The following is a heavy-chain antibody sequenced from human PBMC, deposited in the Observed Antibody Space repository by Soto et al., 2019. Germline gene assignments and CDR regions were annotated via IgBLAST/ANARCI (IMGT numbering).Heavy chain of an antibody. CDR3: AKDAAMVGSTVNYLDY. V-gene: IGHV3-23*01. J-gene: IGHJ4*02. CDR1: GFSFSSYA. CDR2: IGGSGGDK. Sequence: EVQLLESGGGLVQPGGSLRLSCAASGFSFSSYAMSWVRQAPGKGLEWVSGIGGSGGDKSYADSVKGRFTISRDNSKNTLYRHMESLVAEDTAVYYCAKDAAMVGSTVNYLDYWGQGPLVAVSS. D-gene: IGHD2-8*01.